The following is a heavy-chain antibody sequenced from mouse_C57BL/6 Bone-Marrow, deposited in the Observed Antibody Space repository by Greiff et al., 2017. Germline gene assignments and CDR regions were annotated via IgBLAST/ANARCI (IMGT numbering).Heavy chain of an antibody. CDR1: GYAFSSSW. CDR3: ARKRWFAY. CDR2: IYPGDGDT. V-gene: IGHV1-82*01. J-gene: IGHJ3*01. Sequence: VKLMESGPELVKPGASVKISCKASGYAFSSSWMNWVKQRPGKGLEWIGRIYPGDGDTNYNGKFKGKATLTADKSSSTAYMQLSSLTSEDSAVYFCARKRWFAYWGQGTLVTVSA.